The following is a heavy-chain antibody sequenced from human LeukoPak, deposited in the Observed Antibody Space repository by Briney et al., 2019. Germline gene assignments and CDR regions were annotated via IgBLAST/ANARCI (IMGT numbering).Heavy chain of an antibody. CDR2: IYYSGST. V-gene: IGHV4-59*01. J-gene: IGHJ4*02. CDR3: ARGQTGTDDY. Sequence: SETLSLTCTVSGGSIGSYYWSWIRQPPGKGLEWIGYIYYSGSTNYNPSLKSRVTISVDTSKNHFSLKLSSVTAADTAVYYCARGQTGTDDYWGQGTLVTVSS. D-gene: IGHD1-1*01. CDR1: GGSIGSYY.